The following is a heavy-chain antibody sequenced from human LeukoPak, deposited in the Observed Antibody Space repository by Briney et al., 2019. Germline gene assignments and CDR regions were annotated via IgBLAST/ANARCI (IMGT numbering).Heavy chain of an antibody. Sequence: GGSPRLSCAASGFTFSSYAMSWVRQAPGKGREWVSAISGSGGSTYYADSVKGRFTISRDNSKNTLYLQMNSLRAEDTAVYYCAKDPLAYCGGDCSYWGQGTLVTVSS. D-gene: IGHD2-21*02. CDR2: ISGSGGST. CDR1: GFTFSSYA. J-gene: IGHJ4*02. CDR3: AKDPLAYCGGDCSY. V-gene: IGHV3-23*01.